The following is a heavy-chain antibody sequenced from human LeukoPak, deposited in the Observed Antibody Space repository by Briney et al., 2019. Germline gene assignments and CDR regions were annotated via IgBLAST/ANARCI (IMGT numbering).Heavy chain of an antibody. CDR3: ARLGGTAYSSSSLDY. CDR2: IYTSGAT. J-gene: IGHJ4*02. V-gene: IGHV4-4*07. CDR1: GDSVDGFY. D-gene: IGHD6-13*01. Sequence: SETLSLTCTVFGDSVDGFYWSWIRQAAGKGPEWLGRIYTSGATNCYPSLKSRVSMSIDTSKNQFSLKLSSVTAADTAVYYCARLGGTAYSSSSLDYWGQGTLVTVSS.